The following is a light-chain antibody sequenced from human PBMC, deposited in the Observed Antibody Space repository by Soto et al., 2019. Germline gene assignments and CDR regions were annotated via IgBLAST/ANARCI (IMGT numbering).Light chain of an antibody. CDR1: SSNIGVNT. CDR2: SNN. Sequence: QSAVTQPPSASGTPGQGVTISCSGSSSNIGVNTVNWDQQLPGTAPKLLIYSNNLRPSGVPDRFSGSKSGTSASLAISGLQSEDEADYHCASWDDSMNGVVFGGGTQLTV. CDR3: ASWDDSMNGVV. V-gene: IGLV1-44*01. J-gene: IGLJ2*01.